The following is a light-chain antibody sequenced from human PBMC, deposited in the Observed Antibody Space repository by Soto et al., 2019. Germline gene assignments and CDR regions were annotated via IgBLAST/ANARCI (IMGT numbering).Light chain of an antibody. CDR1: QNISRS. V-gene: IGKV3-15*01. J-gene: IGKJ5*01. Sequence: EIVMTQSPVTLSVSPGERATLPCRASQNISRSLAWYQQKPGQAPRLLTHDTSTRATGIPARFSGSGSGTEFTLTISSLQSEDFAVYYCQQYNNWPPITFGQGTRLEIK. CDR3: QQYNNWPPIT. CDR2: DTS.